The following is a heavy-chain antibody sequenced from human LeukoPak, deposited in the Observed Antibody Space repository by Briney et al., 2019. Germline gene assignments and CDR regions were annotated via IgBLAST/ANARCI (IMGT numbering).Heavy chain of an antibody. D-gene: IGHD3-3*01. Sequence: ASVKVSCKASGYTFTSYDINWVRQATGQGLEWMGWMNPSSGNTGYAQKFQGRVTMTRNTSISTAYMELSSLRSEDTAVYYCARGEAWAYYDFWSGYPYYGMDVWGQGTTVTVSS. CDR1: GYTFTSYD. V-gene: IGHV1-8*01. CDR2: MNPSSGNT. J-gene: IGHJ6*02. CDR3: ARGEAWAYYDFWSGYPYYGMDV.